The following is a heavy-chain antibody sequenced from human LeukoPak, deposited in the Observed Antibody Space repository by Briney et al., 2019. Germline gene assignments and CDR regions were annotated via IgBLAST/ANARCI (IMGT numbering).Heavy chain of an antibody. CDR1: GGSISSGSYY. CDR2: IYTSGST. Sequence: PSQTLSLTCTVSGGSISSGSYYWSWIRQPAGKGLEWIGRIYTSGSTNYNPSLKSRVTISVDTPKNQFSLKLSSVTAADTAVYYCARVGSFVNWYFDLWGRGTLVTVSS. CDR3: ARVGSFVNWYFDL. V-gene: IGHV4-61*02. J-gene: IGHJ2*01. D-gene: IGHD2/OR15-2a*01.